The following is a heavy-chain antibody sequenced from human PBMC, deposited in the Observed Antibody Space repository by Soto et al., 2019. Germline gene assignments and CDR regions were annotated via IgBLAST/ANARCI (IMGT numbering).Heavy chain of an antibody. CDR1: GFTFSSYA. CDR2: ISGSGGST. J-gene: IGHJ6*02. CDR3: AKDSWLREEDTPGYYYGMDV. D-gene: IGHD5-12*01. Sequence: GGSLRLSCAASGFTFSSYAMSWVRQAPGKGLEWVSAISGSGGSTYYADSVKGRFTISRDNSKNTLYLQMNSLRAEDTAVYYCAKDSWLREEDTPGYYYGMDVWGQGTTVTVSS. V-gene: IGHV3-23*01.